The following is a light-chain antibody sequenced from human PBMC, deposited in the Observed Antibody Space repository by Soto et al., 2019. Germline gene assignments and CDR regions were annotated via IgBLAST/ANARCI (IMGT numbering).Light chain of an antibody. CDR1: QSVNNN. CDR2: DAS. J-gene: IGKJ4*01. V-gene: IGKV3-11*01. CDR3: QQRIYWPLA. Sequence: EIVLTQSPPTLSLSPGERATISCRTSQSVNNNFAWYQQRPGQAPRLLINDASNRATGIPARFSGSGYGTDFTLTVSSLEAEDFAIYCCQQRIYWPLAFGGGTKVEIK.